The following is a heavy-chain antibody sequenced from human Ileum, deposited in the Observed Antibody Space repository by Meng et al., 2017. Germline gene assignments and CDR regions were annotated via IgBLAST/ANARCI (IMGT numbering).Heavy chain of an antibody. Sequence: GQRQGAGPGLVEPSGSLSATSAVSCRSISSSDWWSWVRQPPGKGLEWIAEMNLGGSPNYNPSLKSRVTMSVDKSNDHLSLQLTSVTAADTAVYYCAHIFDSWGQGTLVTVSS. CDR3: AHIFDS. V-gene: IGHV4-4*02. J-gene: IGHJ4*02. CDR1: CRSISSSDW. CDR2: MNLGGSP.